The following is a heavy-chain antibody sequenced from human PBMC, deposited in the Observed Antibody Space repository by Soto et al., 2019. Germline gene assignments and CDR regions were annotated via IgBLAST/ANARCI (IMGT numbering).Heavy chain of an antibody. CDR3: ARDRGSGRY. D-gene: IGHD2-8*02. Sequence: GGSLRLSCVTSGLTFSNYWLSWVRQAPGKGLEWVANINQAGNKKYYVDSVKGRFTISRDNAKNSLYLQMNSLKAEDTTVYYCARDRGSGRYCGQGTQVTVSS. V-gene: IGHV3-7*05. CDR2: INQAGNKK. J-gene: IGHJ4*02. CDR1: GLTFSNYW.